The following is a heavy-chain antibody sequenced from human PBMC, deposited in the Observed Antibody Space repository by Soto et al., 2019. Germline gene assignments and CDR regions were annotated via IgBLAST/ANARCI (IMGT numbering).Heavy chain of an antibody. CDR3: ARDPLKGYYYYGMDV. CDR2: ISSSSSYT. CDR1: GFTFSDYY. Sequence: GGSLSLSCAASGFTFSDYYMSWIRQAPGKGLEWVSYISSSSSYTNYADSVKGRFTISRDNAKNSLYLQMNSLRAEDTSVYYCARDPLKGYYYYGMDVWGQGTTVTVSS. J-gene: IGHJ6*02. V-gene: IGHV3-11*06.